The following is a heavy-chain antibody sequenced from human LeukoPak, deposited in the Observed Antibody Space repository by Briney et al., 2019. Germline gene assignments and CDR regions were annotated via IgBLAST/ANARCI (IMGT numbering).Heavy chain of an antibody. CDR1: GFTFSSFT. D-gene: IGHD4/OR15-4a*01. CDR2: ISGTTDTI. Sequence: GGSLRLSCAATGFTFSSFTMSWVRQAPGKGLEWVSSISGTTDTIYYADSVKGRFTISRNNANNSVSLQMNSLRPEDTAVYFCARRRVLSVARALDYWGQGTLVTVSS. CDR3: ARRRVLSVARALDY. J-gene: IGHJ4*02. V-gene: IGHV3-48*04.